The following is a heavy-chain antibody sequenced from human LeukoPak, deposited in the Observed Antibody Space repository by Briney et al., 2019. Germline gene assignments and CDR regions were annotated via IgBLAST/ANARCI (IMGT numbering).Heavy chain of an antibody. CDR1: GFTFSSYA. V-gene: IGHV3-23*01. CDR2: ISGSGGST. D-gene: IGHD3-10*01. J-gene: IGHJ4*02. Sequence: GGSLRLSCAASGFTFSSYAMSWVRQAPGKGLEWVSAISGSGGSTYYADSVKGRFTISRDNAKNSLYLQMNSLRAEDTAVYYCARDGELLWFGELLYPGYYFDYWGQGTLVTVSS. CDR3: ARDGELLWFGELLYPGYYFDY.